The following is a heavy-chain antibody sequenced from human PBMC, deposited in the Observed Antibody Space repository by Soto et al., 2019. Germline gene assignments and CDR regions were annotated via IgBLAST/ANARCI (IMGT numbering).Heavy chain of an antibody. J-gene: IGHJ3*02. CDR2: IIPIFGTA. CDR1: GGTFSSYA. Sequence: ASVKVFCKASGGTFSSYAISWVRQAPGQGLEWMGGIIPIFGTANYAQKFQGRVTMTTDTSTSTAYMELSSLRSDDTAVYYCARVQGFWSGMSAFDIWGQGTMVTVSS. D-gene: IGHD3-3*01. V-gene: IGHV1-69*05. CDR3: ARVQGFWSGMSAFDI.